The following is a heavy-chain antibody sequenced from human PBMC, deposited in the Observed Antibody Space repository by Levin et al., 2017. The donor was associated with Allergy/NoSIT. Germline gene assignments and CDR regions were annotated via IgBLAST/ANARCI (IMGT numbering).Heavy chain of an antibody. D-gene: IGHD3-3*01. CDR3: ARELEGYYFDY. Sequence: GGSLRLSCAASGFTFSSYAMHWVRQAPGKGLEWVAVISYDGSNKYYADSVKSRFTISRDNSKNTLYLQMNSLRAEDTAVYYCARELEGYYFDYWGQGTLVTVSS. V-gene: IGHV3-30-3*01. CDR2: ISYDGSNK. CDR1: GFTFSSYA. J-gene: IGHJ4*02.